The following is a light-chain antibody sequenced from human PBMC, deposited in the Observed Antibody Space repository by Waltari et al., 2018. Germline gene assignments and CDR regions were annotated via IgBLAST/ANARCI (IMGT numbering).Light chain of an antibody. CDR3: QQSYSQTRT. J-gene: IGKJ1*01. V-gene: IGKV1-39*01. Sequence: DIQMTQSPSSLPASVGDRVTITCRASQSISSYLSWYPQKPGRAPKLLIYAASSLESWVPSRFSGSGSGRDFTLIISSLQPEDFATYSCQQSYSQTRTFGQGTKVEI. CDR2: AAS. CDR1: QSISSY.